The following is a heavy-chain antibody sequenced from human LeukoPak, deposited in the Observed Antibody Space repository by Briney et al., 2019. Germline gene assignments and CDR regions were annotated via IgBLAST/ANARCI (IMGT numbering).Heavy chain of an antibody. D-gene: IGHD5-24*01. J-gene: IGHJ4*02. V-gene: IGHV3-66*01. CDR1: GLTVRSNY. Sequence: GGSLRLSCAASGLTVRSNYMSWVRQAPGKGLEWVSVIYSGGSTYFADSVKGRFTISRDNSKNTLYLQTNSLRAEDTAMYYCARKDDFNPIYWGQGTLVTVSS. CDR2: IYSGGST. CDR3: ARKDDFNPIY.